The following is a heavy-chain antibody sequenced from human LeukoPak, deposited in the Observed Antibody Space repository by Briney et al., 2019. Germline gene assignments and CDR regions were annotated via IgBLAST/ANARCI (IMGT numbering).Heavy chain of an antibody. CDR1: GFTFSNYW. J-gene: IGHJ4*02. D-gene: IGHD3-22*01. V-gene: IGHV3-11*04. Sequence: GGSLRLSCAASGFTFSNYWMSWVRQAPGKGLEWVSYITSGGGFKYYADSVKGRFSISRDDSKNSVFLQMNSLRVEDTAVYYCARVRPGSSGSYYRTSWGQGTLVTVSS. CDR2: ITSGGGFK. CDR3: ARVRPGSSGSYYRTS.